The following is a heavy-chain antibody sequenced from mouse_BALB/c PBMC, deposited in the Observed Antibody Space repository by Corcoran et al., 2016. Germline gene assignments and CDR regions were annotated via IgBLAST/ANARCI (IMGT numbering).Heavy chain of an antibody. D-gene: IGHD2-10*02. Sequence: EVQLQQSGPELVKPGASVKISCKASGYSFTGYYMHWVKQSHVKSLEWIGRINPYNGATSYNQNFKDKASLTVDKSSSTAYMELHSLTSEDSAVYYCAPYGNYFAMDYWGQGTSVTVSS. CDR1: GYSFTGYY. CDR2: INPYNGAT. CDR3: APYGNYFAMDY. J-gene: IGHJ4*01. V-gene: IGHV1-26*01.